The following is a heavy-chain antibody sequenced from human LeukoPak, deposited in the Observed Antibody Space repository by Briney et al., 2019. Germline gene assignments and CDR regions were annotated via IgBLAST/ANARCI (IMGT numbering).Heavy chain of an antibody. CDR1: GGSISSSNW. Sequence: SGTLSLTCAVSGGSISSSNWWSWVRQPPGKGLEWIGEIYHSGSTNYNPSLKSRVTISVDKSKNQFSLKLSSVTAADTAVYYCARDQQQLALGGWFDPWGQGTLVTVSS. D-gene: IGHD6-13*01. CDR3: ARDQQQLALGGWFDP. J-gene: IGHJ5*02. V-gene: IGHV4-4*02. CDR2: IYHSGST.